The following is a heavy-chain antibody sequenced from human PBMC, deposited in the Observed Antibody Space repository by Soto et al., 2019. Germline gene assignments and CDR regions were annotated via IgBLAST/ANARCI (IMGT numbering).Heavy chain of an antibody. CDR3: ARRGGEEVGNAFDI. Sequence: EVQLVESGGGLVQPGGSLRLSCAASGFTFSSYSMNWVRQAPGKGLEWVSYISSSSSTIYYADSVKGRFTISRDNAKNALYRQMNSLRDEDTAVYYCARRGGEEVGNAFDIWGQGTMVTVSS. CDR2: ISSSSSTI. V-gene: IGHV3-48*02. CDR1: GFTFSSYS. D-gene: IGHD1-26*01. J-gene: IGHJ3*02.